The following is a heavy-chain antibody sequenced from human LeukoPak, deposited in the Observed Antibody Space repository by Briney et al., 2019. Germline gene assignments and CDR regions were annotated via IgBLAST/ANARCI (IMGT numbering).Heavy chain of an antibody. CDR1: GFTFSSYA. J-gene: IGHJ6*03. CDR2: ISGSGGST. V-gene: IGHV3-23*01. D-gene: IGHD3-3*01. Sequence: GGSLRLSCAASGFTFSSYAMSWVRQAPGKGLEWVSAISGSGGSTYYADSVKGRFTISRDNSKNALYLQMNSLRAEDTAVYYCAKRYLKTIFGVVIKPRRNDYYYYMDVWGKGTTVTVSS. CDR3: AKRYLKTIFGVVIKPRRNDYYYYMDV.